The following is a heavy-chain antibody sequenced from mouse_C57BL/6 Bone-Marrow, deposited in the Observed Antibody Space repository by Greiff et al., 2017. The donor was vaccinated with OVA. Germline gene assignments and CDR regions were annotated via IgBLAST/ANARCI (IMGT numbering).Heavy chain of an antibody. D-gene: IGHD2-14*01. Sequence: EVKLQESGGGLVKPGGSLKLSCAASGFTFSSYAMSWVRQTPEKRLEWVATISDGGSYTYYPDNVKARFTISRDNAKNNLYLQMRHLKSEDTAMYYCARAHRYFDYWGQGTTLTVSS. V-gene: IGHV5-4*03. J-gene: IGHJ2*01. CDR2: ISDGGSYT. CDR1: GFTFSSYA. CDR3: ARAHRYFDY.